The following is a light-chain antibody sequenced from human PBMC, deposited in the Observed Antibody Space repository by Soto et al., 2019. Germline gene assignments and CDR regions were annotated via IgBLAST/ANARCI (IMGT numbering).Light chain of an antibody. CDR3: SLCTSSNTLNWV. CDR2: DVS. Sequence: QPASVSGSPGQSITFSCTGTSSDVGGYNYVSWYQQHPGKAPKLIIYDVSNRPSGVSNRFSGSKSGNTASLTISGLQAEDEADYYCSLCTSSNTLNWVFGGGTQLTVL. V-gene: IGLV2-14*01. CDR1: SSDVGGYNY. J-gene: IGLJ3*02.